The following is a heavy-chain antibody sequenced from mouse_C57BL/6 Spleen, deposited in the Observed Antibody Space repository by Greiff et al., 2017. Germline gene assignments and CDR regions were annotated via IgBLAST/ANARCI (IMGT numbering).Heavy chain of an antibody. Sequence: EVKLVESEGGLVQPGSSMKLSCTASGFTFSDYYMAWVRQVPEKGLEWVANINYDGSSTYYLDSLKSRFIISRDNAKNMLYLQMSSLKSEDTATYYCARFYGGYFDVWGTGTTVTVSS. CDR3: ARFYGGYFDV. V-gene: IGHV5-16*01. D-gene: IGHD1-1*01. CDR1: GFTFSDYY. J-gene: IGHJ1*03. CDR2: INYDGSST.